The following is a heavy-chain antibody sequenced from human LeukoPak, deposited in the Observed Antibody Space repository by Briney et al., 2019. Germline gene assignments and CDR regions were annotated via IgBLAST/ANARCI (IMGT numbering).Heavy chain of an antibody. D-gene: IGHD3-9*01. CDR2: MNPNSGNT. CDR3: ARGRPLRYRRTLTD. Sequence: ASVKVSCKASGYTFTSYDINWVRQATGQGLEWMGWMNPNSGNTGYAQKFQGRVTMTRNTSISTAYMELSGLRSEDTAMYYCARGRPLRYRRTLTDWGQGTLVTVSS. J-gene: IGHJ4*02. CDR1: GYTFTSYD. V-gene: IGHV1-8*01.